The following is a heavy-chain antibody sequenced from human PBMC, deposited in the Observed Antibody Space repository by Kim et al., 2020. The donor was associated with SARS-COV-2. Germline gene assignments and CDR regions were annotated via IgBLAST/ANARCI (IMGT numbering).Heavy chain of an antibody. V-gene: IGHV3-21*01. Sequence: GGSLRLSCAASGFTFSSYSMNWVRQAPGKGLEWVSSISSSSSYIYYADSVKGRFTISRDNAKNSLYLQMNSLRAEDTAVYYCARGLLNTGEALDYWGQGTLVTVSS. CDR3: ARGLLNTGEALDY. CDR2: ISSSSSYI. J-gene: IGHJ4*02. CDR1: GFTFSSYS. D-gene: IGHD4-17*01.